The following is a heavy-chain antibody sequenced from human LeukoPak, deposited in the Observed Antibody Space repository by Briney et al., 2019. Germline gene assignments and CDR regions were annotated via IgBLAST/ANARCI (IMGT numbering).Heavy chain of an antibody. Sequence: SETLSLTCTVSGGSISSYYWSWIRQPAGKGLEWIGRIYTSGSTNYNPSLKSRVTMSVDTSKNQFSLQLNSVTPEDTAVYYCARGAVAGSTRFDYWGQGTLVTVSS. V-gene: IGHV4-4*07. CDR3: ARGAVAGSTRFDY. CDR1: GGSISSYY. J-gene: IGHJ4*02. D-gene: IGHD6-19*01. CDR2: IYTSGST.